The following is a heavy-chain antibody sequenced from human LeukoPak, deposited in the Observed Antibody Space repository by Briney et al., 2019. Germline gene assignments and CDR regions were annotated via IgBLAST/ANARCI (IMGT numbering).Heavy chain of an antibody. CDR2: ISVSGRAM. J-gene: IGHJ4*02. Sequence: PGGSLRLSCTVSGFTFSNYEMNWVRQAPGKGLEWISYISVSGRAMYYADSVKGRFTISRDNAKNSLYLQINSLRVEDTAVYFCVRDGYYDSSGYYYAYYFDYWGQGTLATVSS. CDR1: GFTFSNYE. V-gene: IGHV3-48*03. D-gene: IGHD3-22*01. CDR3: VRDGYYDSSGYYYAYYFDY.